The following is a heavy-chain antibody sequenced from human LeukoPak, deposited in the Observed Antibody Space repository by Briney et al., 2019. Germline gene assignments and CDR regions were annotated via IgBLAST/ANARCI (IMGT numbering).Heavy chain of an antibody. CDR3: AKATGDWYFDL. D-gene: IGHD7-27*01. CDR2: ISYDGSNK. CDR1: GFTFSNYG. J-gene: IGHJ2*01. V-gene: IGHV3-30*18. Sequence: GGSLRLSCAASGFTFSNYGMHWVRQAPGKGLEWVAVISYDGSNKYYADSVKGRFTISRDNSKNTLYLQMNSLRPDDTAFYYCAKATGDWYFDLWGRGTLVTVSS.